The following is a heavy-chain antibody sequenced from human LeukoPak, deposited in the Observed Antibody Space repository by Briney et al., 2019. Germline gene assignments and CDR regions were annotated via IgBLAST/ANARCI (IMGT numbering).Heavy chain of an antibody. CDR2: IKSKTGGGTT. V-gene: IGHV3-15*01. Sequence: PGGSLRLSCAASGFTFSNAWMNWVRQAPGKGLEWVGRIKSKTGGGTTDYAAPVKGRFTISRDDSKNTLYLQMSSLKTEDTAVYYCTTSYGGFFDYWGQGTLVTVSS. J-gene: IGHJ4*02. CDR1: GFTFSNAW. D-gene: IGHD4-23*01. CDR3: TTSYGGFFDY.